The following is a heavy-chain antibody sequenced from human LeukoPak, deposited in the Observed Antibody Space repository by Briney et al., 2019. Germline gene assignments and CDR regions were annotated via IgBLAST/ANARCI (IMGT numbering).Heavy chain of an antibody. CDR3: ARVTMVRGVYRPLLLDV. CDR2: INTNTGNP. D-gene: IGHD3-10*01. V-gene: IGHV7-4-1*02. J-gene: IGHJ6*02. Sequence: GASVKVSCKASGYTFTSYGISWVRQAPGQGLEWMGWINTNTGNPTYAQGFTGRFVFSLDTSVSTAYLQISSLKAEDTAVYYCARVTMVRGVYRPLLLDVWGQGTTVTVSS. CDR1: GYTFTSYG.